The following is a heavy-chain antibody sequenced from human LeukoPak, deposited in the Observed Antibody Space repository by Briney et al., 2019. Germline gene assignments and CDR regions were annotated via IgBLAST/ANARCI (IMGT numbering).Heavy chain of an antibody. J-gene: IGHJ5*02. Sequence: GGSLRLACAASGFTFRSHGMHWVRQAPGKGLEWVTFIGYDGSNEYYADSVKGRFTISRDNSKNTVYLQMNSLRAEDTAVYYCARAALIVVVPAAIGWFDPWGQGTLVTVSS. V-gene: IGHV3-30*02. D-gene: IGHD2-2*01. CDR1: GFTFRSHG. CDR3: ARAALIVVVPAAIGWFDP. CDR2: IGYDGSNE.